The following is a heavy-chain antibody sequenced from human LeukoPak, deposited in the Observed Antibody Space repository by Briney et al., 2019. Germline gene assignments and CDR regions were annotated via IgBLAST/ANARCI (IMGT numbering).Heavy chain of an antibody. V-gene: IGHV4-34*01. Sequence: SETLSLTYAVYGGSFSGYYWSWIRQPPGKGLEWIGEINHSGSTNYNPSLKSRVTISVDTSKNQFSLKLSSVTAADTAVYYCARNTAAAVMYYFDYWGQGTLVTVSS. CDR2: INHSGST. CDR1: GGSFSGYY. J-gene: IGHJ4*02. D-gene: IGHD2-2*01. CDR3: ARNTAAAVMYYFDY.